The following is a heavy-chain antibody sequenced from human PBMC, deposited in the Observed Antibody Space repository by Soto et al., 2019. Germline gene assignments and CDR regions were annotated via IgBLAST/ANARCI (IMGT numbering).Heavy chain of an antibody. Sequence: QVQLVQSGAEVKKPGASVKVSCEASGYTFTSYYIHWVRQAPGQGLEYMGIINPSGGRTTYAQKFQGRGTMTRDTSTSTVYLELSNLRSEDTAVYYCGRDGLGNWNVRYCGQGTLVTVSS. CDR1: GYTFTSYY. J-gene: IGHJ4*02. D-gene: IGHD1-1*01. V-gene: IGHV1-46*03. CDR3: GRDGLGNWNVRY. CDR2: INPSGGRT.